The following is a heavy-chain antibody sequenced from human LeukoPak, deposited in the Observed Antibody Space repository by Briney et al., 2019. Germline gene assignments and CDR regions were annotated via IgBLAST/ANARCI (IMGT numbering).Heavy chain of an antibody. CDR2: ISGSGGST. V-gene: IGHV3-23*01. D-gene: IGHD3-10*01. Sequence: PGGSLRLSCAASGFTFSSYAMSWVRQAPGKGLEWVSAISGSGGSTYYADSVKGRFTISRDNSKNTLYLQMNSLRAEDTAVYYCAKDQGPYYYGSGFSRFDPWGQGTLVTVSS. CDR1: GFTFSSYA. J-gene: IGHJ5*02. CDR3: AKDQGPYYYGSGFSRFDP.